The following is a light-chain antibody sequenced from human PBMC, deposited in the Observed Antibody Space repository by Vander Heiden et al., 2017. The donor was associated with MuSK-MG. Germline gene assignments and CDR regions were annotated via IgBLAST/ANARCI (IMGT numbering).Light chain of an antibody. Sequence: DIQMTQPPSSLSASVGDRVTITCRASQSISRYLNWYQQKPGKAPKLLIYAASNLQSGVPSRFTGSGSGTDFTLIISSLQPEDFATYYCQQSYSTPPFTFGPGTKVDIK. J-gene: IGKJ3*01. CDR1: QSISRY. V-gene: IGKV1-39*01. CDR3: QQSYSTPPFT. CDR2: AAS.